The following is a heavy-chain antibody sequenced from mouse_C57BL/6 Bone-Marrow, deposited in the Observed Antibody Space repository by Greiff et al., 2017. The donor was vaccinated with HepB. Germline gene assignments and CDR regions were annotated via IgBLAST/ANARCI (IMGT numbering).Heavy chain of an antibody. Sequence: VQRVESGPGLVQPSQSLSITCTVSGFSLTSYGVHWVRQSPGKGLEWLGVIWSGGSTDYNAAFISRLSISKDNSKSQVFFKMNSLQADDTAIYYCARNSDYGSPFAYWGQGTLVTVSA. J-gene: IGHJ3*01. V-gene: IGHV2-2*01. CDR1: GFSLTSYG. D-gene: IGHD1-1*01. CDR2: IWSGGST. CDR3: ARNSDYGSPFAY.